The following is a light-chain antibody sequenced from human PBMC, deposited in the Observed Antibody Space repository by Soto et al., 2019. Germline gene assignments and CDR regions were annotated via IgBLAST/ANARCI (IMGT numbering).Light chain of an antibody. CDR3: LQDINYPWT. J-gene: IGKJ1*01. CDR1: QSITTN. CDR2: GAS. V-gene: IGKV1-6*01. Sequence: IQMTQSPSSLSASRGDRVTINCRASQSITTNLNWYKQKPGKAPQLLIYGASNLQSGVPPRFSGSGSGTDFTLAISSLQPEDSATYYCLQDINYPWTFGQGTKVDNK.